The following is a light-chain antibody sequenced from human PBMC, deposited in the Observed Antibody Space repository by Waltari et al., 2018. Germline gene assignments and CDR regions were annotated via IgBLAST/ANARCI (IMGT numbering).Light chain of an antibody. CDR1: QSLLQTDEKTY. V-gene: IGKV2D-29*01. CDR3: MQSLQRPYT. CDR2: GIS. Sequence: DIWLTQTPLSLSVTPGQAASISCKSSQSLLQTDEKTYLYWYLQKPGQPPQLLIYGISSRFSGVPDRFRGSGYGTDFTLKISRVEAEDVGIYYCMQSLQRPYTFGQGTKLEIK. J-gene: IGKJ2*01.